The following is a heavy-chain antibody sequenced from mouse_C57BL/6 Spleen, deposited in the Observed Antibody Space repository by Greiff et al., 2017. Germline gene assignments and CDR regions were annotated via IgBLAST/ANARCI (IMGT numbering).Heavy chain of an antibody. CDR3: ARDYYGNLYFDY. Sequence: QVQLQQPGAELVRPGSSVKLSCKASGYTFTSYWMHWVKQRPIQGLEWIGNIDPSDSETHYNQKFKDKATLTVDKSSSTADMQLSSLTSEDSAVYYCARDYYGNLYFDYWGQGTTLTVSS. V-gene: IGHV1-52*01. J-gene: IGHJ2*01. CDR2: IDPSDSET. D-gene: IGHD2-1*01. CDR1: GYTFTSYW.